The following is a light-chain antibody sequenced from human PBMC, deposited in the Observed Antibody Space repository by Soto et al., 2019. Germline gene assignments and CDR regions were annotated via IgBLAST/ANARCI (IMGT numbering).Light chain of an antibody. CDR2: DAS. CDR1: QSVSSSY. CDR3: QQYGSSPPIT. V-gene: IGKV3-20*01. J-gene: IGKJ5*01. Sequence: EIVLTQSPGTLSLSPGERVTLSCRASQSVSSSYLAWYQQKPGQAPRLLIYDASSRATGIPDRFSGSGSGTDFTLTISRLEPEDFAVYYCQQYGSSPPITFCQGTRLEFK.